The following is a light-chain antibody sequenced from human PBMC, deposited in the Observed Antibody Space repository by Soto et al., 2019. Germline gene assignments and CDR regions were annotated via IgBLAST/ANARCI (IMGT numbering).Light chain of an antibody. CDR3: QQYGTSPGT. J-gene: IGKJ2*02. V-gene: IGKV3-20*01. Sequence: EIVLTQSPGSLYLSPGDRATISYRASQSVRSNFLAWYQQRPGQAPKLLISGASSRATGIPDRFSGSGCGTDLTVTISRLEPEDFALYSGQQYGTSPGTFGQGTKLEIK. CDR2: GAS. CDR1: QSVRSNF.